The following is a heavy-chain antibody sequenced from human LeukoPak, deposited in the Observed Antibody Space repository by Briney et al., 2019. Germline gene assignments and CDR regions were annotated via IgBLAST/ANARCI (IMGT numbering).Heavy chain of an antibody. J-gene: IGHJ3*02. CDR2: FDPEDGET. D-gene: IGHD1-26*01. Sequence: ASVKVSCKVSGYTLTESSMHWVRQAPGKGLEWMGGFDPEDGETIYAQKFQGRVTMTEDTSTDTAYMELSSLRSEDTAVYYCATTVGAYDAFDIWGQGTMVTVSS. CDR1: GYTLTESS. CDR3: ATTVGAYDAFDI. V-gene: IGHV1-24*01.